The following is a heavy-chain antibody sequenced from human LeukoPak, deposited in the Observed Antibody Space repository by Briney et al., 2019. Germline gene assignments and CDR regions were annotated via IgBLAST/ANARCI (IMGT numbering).Heavy chain of an antibody. CDR3: ARDKGIAAAGDTDY. CDR2: ISGSSDNT. Sequence: GGSLRLSCAASGFTFSSYAMSWVRQAPGKGLEWVSTISGSSDNTYYAASVKGRFTISRDNAKNSLYLQMNSLRAEDTAVYYCARDKGIAAAGDTDYWGQGTLVTVSS. CDR1: GFTFSSYA. V-gene: IGHV3-23*01. J-gene: IGHJ4*02. D-gene: IGHD6-13*01.